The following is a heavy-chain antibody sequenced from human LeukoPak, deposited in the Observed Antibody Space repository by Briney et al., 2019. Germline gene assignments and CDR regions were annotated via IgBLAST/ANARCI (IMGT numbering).Heavy chain of an antibody. Sequence: SAILSLTCTVSGGSISSYYWSWIRQPPGKGLEWIGYIPYSASTNYNRSLKSRVTISVDTSKNQFSLMLSSVTAADTAVYYCARRGAGDSSGYDTYFDYWGQGTLVT. V-gene: IGHV4-59*08. J-gene: IGHJ4*02. CDR2: IPYSAST. CDR1: GGSISSYY. CDR3: ARRGAGDSSGYDTYFDY. D-gene: IGHD3-22*01.